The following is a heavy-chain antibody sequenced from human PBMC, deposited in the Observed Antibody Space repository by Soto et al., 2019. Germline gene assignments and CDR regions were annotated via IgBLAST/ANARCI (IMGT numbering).Heavy chain of an antibody. CDR1: GDTFSFYT. Sequence: QVQLVQSGAEVKKPGSSVKVSCKASGDTFSFYTINWVRQAPGLGLEWMGRVNPIVSMSNYAQKFQGRVTITADKSTNTPYMQLSSLRSEDTAIYYGAASYGSGYRAFDYWGQGALVTVSS. CDR2: VNPIVSMS. J-gene: IGHJ4*02. D-gene: IGHD3-10*01. CDR3: AASYGSGYRAFDY. V-gene: IGHV1-69*02.